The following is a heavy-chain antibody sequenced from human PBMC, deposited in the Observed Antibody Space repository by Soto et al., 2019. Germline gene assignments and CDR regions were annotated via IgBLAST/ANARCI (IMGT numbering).Heavy chain of an antibody. Sequence: GESLKISCKGSGYSFTSYWISWVRQMPGKGLEWMGRIDPSDSYTNYSPSFQGHVTISADKSISTAYLQWSSLKASDTAMYYCARQVIAVAVPYHYGMDVWGQGTTVTVS. V-gene: IGHV5-10-1*01. J-gene: IGHJ6*02. D-gene: IGHD6-19*01. CDR2: IDPSDSYT. CDR1: GYSFTSYW. CDR3: ARQVIAVAVPYHYGMDV.